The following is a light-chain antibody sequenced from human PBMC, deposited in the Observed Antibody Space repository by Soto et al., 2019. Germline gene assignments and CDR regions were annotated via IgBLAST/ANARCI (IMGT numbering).Light chain of an antibody. CDR1: QSLLHSNGYNY. V-gene: IGKV2-28*01. J-gene: IGKJ1*01. CDR2: LGS. CDR3: MQGT. Sequence: DIVMTQSPLSLPVTPGEPASISCRSSQSLLHSNGYNYLDWYLQKPGQSPQLLIYLGSNRASGVPDRFSGSGSGTDFTPKISRVEAEDVGVYYCMQGTFGQGTKVEIK.